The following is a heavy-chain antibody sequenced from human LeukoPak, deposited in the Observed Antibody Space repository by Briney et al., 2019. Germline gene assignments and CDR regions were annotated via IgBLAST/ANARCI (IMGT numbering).Heavy chain of an antibody. CDR3: ATDIVVVVAATRVYNWFDP. CDR1: GYTFTSYG. CDR2: ISAYNGNT. Sequence: GASVKVSCKASGYTFTSYGISWVRQAPGQGLEWMGWISAYNGNTNYAQKLQGRVTMTTDTSTSTAYMELRSLRSDDTAVYYCATDIVVVVAATRVYNWFDPWGQGTLVTVSS. V-gene: IGHV1-18*01. D-gene: IGHD2-15*01. J-gene: IGHJ5*02.